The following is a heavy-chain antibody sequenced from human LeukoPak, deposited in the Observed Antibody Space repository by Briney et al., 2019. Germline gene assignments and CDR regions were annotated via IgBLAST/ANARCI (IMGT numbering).Heavy chain of an antibody. J-gene: IGHJ1*01. CDR3: AIVVSYGCGEYFQH. CDR1: GGSISSYY. V-gene: IGHV4-59*01. D-gene: IGHD5-18*01. CDR2: IYYSGSI. Sequence: SETLSLTCTVSGGSISSYYWSWIRQPPGKGLEWIGYIYYSGSINYNPSLKSRVTISVDTSKNQFSLKLSSVTAADTAVYYCAIVVSYGCGEYFQHWGQGTLVTVSS.